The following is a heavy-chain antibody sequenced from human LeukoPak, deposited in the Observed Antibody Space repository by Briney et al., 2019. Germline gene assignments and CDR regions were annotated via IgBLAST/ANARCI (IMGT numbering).Heavy chain of an antibody. J-gene: IGHJ4*02. D-gene: IGHD6-6*01. CDR3: ARAGSSSLYFDY. CDR1: GFTFSSCS. V-gene: IGHV3-21*01. CDR2: ISSSSSYI. Sequence: GGSLRLSCAASGFTFSSCSMNWVRQAPGKGLEWVSSISSSSSYIYYADSVKGRFTISRDNAKNSLYLQMNSLRAEDTAVYYCARAGSSSLYFDYWGQGTLVTVSS.